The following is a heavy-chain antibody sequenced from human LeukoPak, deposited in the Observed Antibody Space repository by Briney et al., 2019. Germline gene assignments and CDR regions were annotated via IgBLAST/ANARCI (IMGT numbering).Heavy chain of an antibody. V-gene: IGHV3-48*04. CDR3: ARHVVAVGFDY. CDR1: GFTFDDYT. D-gene: IGHD3-22*01. CDR2: ISGSSSTI. Sequence: PGGSLRLSCAASGFTFDDYTMHWVRQAPGKGLEWVSYISGSSSTIYYADSVKGRFTISRDNAKNSLYLQMNSLRAEDTAVYYCARHVVAVGFDYWGQGTLVTVSS. J-gene: IGHJ4*02.